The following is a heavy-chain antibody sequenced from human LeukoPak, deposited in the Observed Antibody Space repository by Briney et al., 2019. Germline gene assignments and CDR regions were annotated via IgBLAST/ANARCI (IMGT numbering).Heavy chain of an antibody. V-gene: IGHV4-59*01. J-gene: IGHJ6*03. CDR3: AGTTEGGYSYGYFYYYYMDV. CDR2: IYYSGST. Sequence: SETLSLTCTVSGGSISSYYWSWIRQPPGKGLEWIGYIYYSGSTNYKSSLKSRVTISVDTSKNQFSLKLSSVTAADTAVYYCAGTTEGGYSYGYFYYYYMDVWGKGTTVTISS. D-gene: IGHD5-18*01. CDR1: GGSISSYY.